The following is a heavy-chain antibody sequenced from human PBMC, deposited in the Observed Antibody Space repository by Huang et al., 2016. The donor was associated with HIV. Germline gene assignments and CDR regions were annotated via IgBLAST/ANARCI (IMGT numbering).Heavy chain of an antibody. CDR3: ARAHIVALTALFDY. D-gene: IGHD2-21*02. J-gene: IGHJ4*02. Sequence: QVQLVQSGAEVKKPGASVKVSCKASHYTFNTFGISWVRQAPGQGLEWMGWISVYNGDRDYAQMFQGRVTMTTDISASTAYMELRNLTSDDTAVYYCARAHIVALTALFDYWGQGTLVTVSS. CDR1: HYTFNTFG. CDR2: ISVYNGDR. V-gene: IGHV1-18*04.